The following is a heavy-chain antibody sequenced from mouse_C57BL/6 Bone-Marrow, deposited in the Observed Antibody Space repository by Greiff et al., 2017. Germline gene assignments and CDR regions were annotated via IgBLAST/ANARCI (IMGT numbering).Heavy chain of an antibody. CDR2: ISDGGSYT. V-gene: IGHV5-4*01. Sequence: EVQVVESGGGLVKPGGSLKLSCAASGFTFSSYAMSWVRQTPEKRLEWVATISDGGSYTYYPDNVKGRFTISRDNAKNNLYLQMSHLKSEDTAMYYCARPSWGFAYWGQGTLVTVSA. J-gene: IGHJ3*01. CDR3: ARPSWGFAY. CDR1: GFTFSSYA.